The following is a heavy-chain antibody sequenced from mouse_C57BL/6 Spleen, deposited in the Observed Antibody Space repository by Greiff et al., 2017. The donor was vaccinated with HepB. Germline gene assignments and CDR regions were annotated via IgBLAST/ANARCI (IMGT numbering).Heavy chain of an antibody. V-gene: IGHV1-22*01. CDR2: INPNNGGT. CDR3: ARDYGSSYAMDY. J-gene: IGHJ4*01. D-gene: IGHD1-1*01. CDR1: GYTFTDYN. Sequence: EVHLVESGPELVKPGASVKMSCKASGYTFTDYNMHWVKQSHGKSLEWIGYINPNNGGTSYNQKFKGKATLTVNKSSSTAYMELRSLTSEDSAVYYCARDYGSSYAMDYWGQGTSVTVSS.